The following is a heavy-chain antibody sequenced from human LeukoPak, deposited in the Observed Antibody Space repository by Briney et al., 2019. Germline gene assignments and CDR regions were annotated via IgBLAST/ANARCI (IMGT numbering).Heavy chain of an antibody. CDR3: ARPLDEHQLLSAFDI. Sequence: SGESLKISCKGSGYSFTSYWIGWVRQMPGKGLEWMGIIYPGDSDTRYSPSFQGQVTISADKSISTAYLQWSSLKASDTAMYYCARPLDEHQLLSAFDIWGQGTMVTVSS. CDR2: IYPGDSDT. CDR1: GYSFTSYW. D-gene: IGHD2-2*01. J-gene: IGHJ3*02. V-gene: IGHV5-51*01.